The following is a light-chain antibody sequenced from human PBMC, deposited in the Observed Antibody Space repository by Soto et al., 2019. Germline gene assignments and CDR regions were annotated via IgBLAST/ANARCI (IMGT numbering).Light chain of an antibody. Sequence: EIVMTQSPATLSVSPGERATLSCRASQSVSTNLAWYQQKPGQAPRLLIYGTSTRATGIPARFSGSGSGTEFTLIISSLQSEDFAVYYCQQGRTFGQGTKVEI. CDR2: GTS. J-gene: IGKJ1*01. CDR3: QQGRT. V-gene: IGKV3D-15*01. CDR1: QSVSTN.